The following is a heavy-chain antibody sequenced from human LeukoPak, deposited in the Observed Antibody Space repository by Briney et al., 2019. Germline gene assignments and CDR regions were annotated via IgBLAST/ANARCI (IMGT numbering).Heavy chain of an antibody. J-gene: IGHJ4*02. CDR1: GGSISSYY. V-gene: IGHV4-59*08. CDR3: ARHADGYNVDY. Sequence: SETLSLTCTVSGGSISSYYWSWIRQPPGKGLEWIGYIYYSGSTNYNPSLKSRVTISVDTSKNQFSLKLSSVTAADTAVYYCARHADGYNVDYWGQGTLSPSPQ. CDR2: IYYSGST. D-gene: IGHD5-24*01.